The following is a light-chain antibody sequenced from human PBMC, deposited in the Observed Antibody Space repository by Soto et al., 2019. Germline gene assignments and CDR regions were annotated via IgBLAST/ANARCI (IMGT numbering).Light chain of an antibody. CDR1: QSVSSY. CDR2: DAS. V-gene: IGKV3D-15*01. Sequence: EIVLTQSPATLSVSPWDRATLSCRASQSVSSYLAWYQQKPGQSPRLLIYDASNRATGIPARFSGSGSGTDFTLTISSLQSEDFTVYYCQQYNKWPLTFGQGTKVDIK. CDR3: QQYNKWPLT. J-gene: IGKJ1*01.